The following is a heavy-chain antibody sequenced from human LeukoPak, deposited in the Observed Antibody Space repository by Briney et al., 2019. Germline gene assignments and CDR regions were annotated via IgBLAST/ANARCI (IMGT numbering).Heavy chain of an antibody. D-gene: IGHD6-13*01. CDR1: GGSISSYY. V-gene: IGHV4-4*07. CDR2: THTSGST. CDR3: AKVPAAAVFSYYYYMDV. Sequence: SENLSLTCTVSGGSISSYYWSWIRQPAGKGLEWIGRTHTSGSTNYNPSLKSRVTMSVDTSKNQFSLKLSSVTAADTAVYYCAKVPAAAVFSYYYYMDVWGKGTTVTVSS. J-gene: IGHJ6*03.